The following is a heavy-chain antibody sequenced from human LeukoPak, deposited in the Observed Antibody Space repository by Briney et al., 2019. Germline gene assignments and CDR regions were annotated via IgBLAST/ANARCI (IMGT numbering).Heavy chain of an antibody. CDR1: GFTFSSYE. CDR2: ISTSGSPI. CDR3: ARRGFYDTSGYLLDH. J-gene: IGHJ4*02. D-gene: IGHD3-22*01. V-gene: IGHV3-48*03. Sequence: PGGSLRLSCAASGFTFSSYEMNWVHQAPGKGLEWVSYISTSGSPIYYGNSVKGRFTISRDNAKNSLYLQMNSLRAEDTALYYCARRGFYDTSGYLLDHWGQGTPVTVSS.